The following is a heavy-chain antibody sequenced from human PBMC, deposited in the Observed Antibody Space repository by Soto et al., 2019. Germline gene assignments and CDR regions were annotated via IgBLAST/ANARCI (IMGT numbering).Heavy chain of an antibody. CDR2: ISYDGSNK. D-gene: IGHD3-22*01. V-gene: IGHV3-30-3*01. J-gene: IGHJ4*02. CDR1: GFTFSSYA. CDR3: ARGSHYYDSSGPDY. Sequence: GGSLRLSCAASGFTFSSYAMHWVRQAPGKGLEWVAVISYDGSNKYYADSVKGRFTISRDNSKNTLYLQMNSLRAEDTAVYYCARGSHYYDSSGPDYWGQGTLVTVSS.